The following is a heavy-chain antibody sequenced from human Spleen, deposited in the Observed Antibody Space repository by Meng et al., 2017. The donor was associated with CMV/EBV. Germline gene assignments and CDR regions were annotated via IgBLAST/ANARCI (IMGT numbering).Heavy chain of an antibody. Sequence: GGSLRLSCAASGFTFSSYSMNWVRQAPGKGLEWVSSISSSSSYIYYADSVKGRFTISRDNAKNSLYLQMNSLRAEDTAVYYCARDQLGAGGPFDYWGQGTLVTVSS. V-gene: IGHV3-21*01. D-gene: IGHD1-1*01. CDR1: GFTFSSYS. J-gene: IGHJ4*02. CDR2: ISSSSSYI. CDR3: ARDQLGAGGPFDY.